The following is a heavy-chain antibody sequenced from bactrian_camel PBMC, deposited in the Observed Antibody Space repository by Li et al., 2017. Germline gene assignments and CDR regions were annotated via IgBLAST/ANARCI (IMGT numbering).Heavy chain of an antibody. CDR3: SAARYYRLGGECRWSDFDY. D-gene: IGHD3*01. V-gene: IGHV3S63*01. CDR2: IYTRGGIT. J-gene: IGHJ6*01. Sequence: QVQLVESGGGSVQAGQSLRLSCVASGYSDGCMGWFRQAPGKEREGIANIYTRGGITGITGYADSVKVRFTISLDNAKKTLYLQMNGLKPEDTAIYYCSAARYYRLGGECRWSDFDYWGQGTQVTVS. CDR1: GYSDGC.